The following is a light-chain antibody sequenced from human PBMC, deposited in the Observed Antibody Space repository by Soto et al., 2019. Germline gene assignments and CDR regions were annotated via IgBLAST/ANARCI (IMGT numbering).Light chain of an antibody. V-gene: IGLV2-14*01. J-gene: IGLJ2*01. CDR1: SSDVGAYDY. CDR2: EVS. CDR3: TSHTTSTTLPVV. Sequence: QSVLTQPASVSGSPGQSITLSCTGTSSDVGAYDYVSWYQQHPGRAPKLIIFEVSNRPSGVSNRFSGSKSANTASLTISGLRAEDEAHYYCTSHTTSTTLPVVFGGGTKVTVL.